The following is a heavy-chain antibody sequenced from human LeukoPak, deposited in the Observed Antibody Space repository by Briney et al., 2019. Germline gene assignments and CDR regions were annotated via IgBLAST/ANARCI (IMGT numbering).Heavy chain of an antibody. V-gene: IGHV4-61*02. CDR2: IYTSGST. CDR1: GDSISSGSYY. D-gene: IGHD6-19*01. CDR3: ARDRDSSGWYSDY. J-gene: IGHJ4*02. Sequence: SQTLSLTCTVSGDSISSGSYYWSWIRQPAGKGLEWIGRIYTSGSTNYNPSLKSRVTILVDTSKNQFSLKLSSVTAADTAVYYCARDRDSSGWYSDYWGQGTLVTVSS.